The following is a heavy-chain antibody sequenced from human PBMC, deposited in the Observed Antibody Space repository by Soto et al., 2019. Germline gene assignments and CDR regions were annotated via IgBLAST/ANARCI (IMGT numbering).Heavy chain of an antibody. D-gene: IGHD4-17*01. J-gene: IGHJ4*02. CDR3: AYGDSRLPFDS. CDR1: GGSISSYY. CDR2: IYNSGST. V-gene: IGHV4-59*01. Sequence: SETLSLTCTVSGGSISSYYWSWIRQPPGKGLEWIGYIYNSGSTNYNPSLKSRVTISVDTSKNQFSLKLSSVTAADTAVYYCAYGDSRLPFDSWGQGTLVTVSS.